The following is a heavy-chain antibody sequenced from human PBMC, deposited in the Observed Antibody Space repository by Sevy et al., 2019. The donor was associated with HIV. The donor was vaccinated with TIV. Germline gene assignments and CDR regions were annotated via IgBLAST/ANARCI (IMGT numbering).Heavy chain of an antibody. Sequence: GGSLRLSCAASGLTFSSYGMHWVRQAPGKGLEWVALISYDGSNKYYADSVKGRFTISRDNSKNTLYLQMNSLRAEDTAVYYRAKGVPTMIGAFDIWGQGTMVTVSS. CDR3: AKGVPTMIGAFDI. V-gene: IGHV3-30*18. J-gene: IGHJ3*02. CDR1: GLTFSSYG. D-gene: IGHD3-10*02. CDR2: ISYDGSNK.